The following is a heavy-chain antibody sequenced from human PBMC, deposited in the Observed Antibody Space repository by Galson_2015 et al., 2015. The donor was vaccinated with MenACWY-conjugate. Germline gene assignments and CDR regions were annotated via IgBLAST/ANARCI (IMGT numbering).Heavy chain of an antibody. V-gene: IGHV4-59*01. Sequence: ETLSLDCRVSGASISTDYWSWIRPPPGKGLEWIGYIHYSGSTKYNPSLKTRITMSLDTSEDQFSLKLSSVTAADTAVYYCARWVAVKMIEYCGQGTLVTVSS. CDR3: ARWVAVKMIEY. D-gene: IGHD6-19*01. CDR1: GASISTDY. CDR2: IHYSGST. J-gene: IGHJ4*02.